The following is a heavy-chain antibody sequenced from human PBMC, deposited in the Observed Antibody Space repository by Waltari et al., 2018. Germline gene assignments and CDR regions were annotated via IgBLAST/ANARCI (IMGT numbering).Heavy chain of an antibody. CDR2: IRPPGDMT. D-gene: IGHD4-4*01. Sequence: QLPLVQSGAEVKKPGASVKISCMASGNTFNNYFLHWVRQAPGQGLEWIGAIRPPGDMTSYPQRFRGRVTITRDTSTNTVYMDLSSLTSGDTAVYYCAREGTNAIDYKNFDYYGQGTLVNVSS. CDR1: GNTFNNYF. V-gene: IGHV1-46*02. J-gene: IGHJ4*02. CDR3: AREGTNAIDYKNFDY.